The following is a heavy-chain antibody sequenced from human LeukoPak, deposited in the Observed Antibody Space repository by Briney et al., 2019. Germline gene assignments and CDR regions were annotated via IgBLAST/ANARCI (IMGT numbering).Heavy chain of an antibody. CDR1: GGSISSSYYY. CDR2: IYYSGST. Sequence: PSETLSLTCTVSGGSISSSYYYWGWIRQPPGKGLEWIGSIYYSGSTYYNPSLKSRVTISVDTSKNQFSLKLSSVTAADTAVYYCARGVTAIRSFGAFDIWGQGTMVTVSS. D-gene: IGHD2-21*02. V-gene: IGHV4-39*07. CDR3: ARGVTAIRSFGAFDI. J-gene: IGHJ3*02.